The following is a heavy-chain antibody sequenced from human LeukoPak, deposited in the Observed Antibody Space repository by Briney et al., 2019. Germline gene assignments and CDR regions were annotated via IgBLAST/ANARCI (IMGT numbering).Heavy chain of an antibody. V-gene: IGHV4-39*01. D-gene: IGHD2-15*01. CDR3: ARQPVVAATPFYYMDV. Sequence: SETLSLTCSVSGGSFSSSTYYWGWIRQPPGKGLEWIGDIYYSGTSYYNSSLKSRVTISVDTSKNQFSLKLSSVTAADTAVYYCARQPVVAATPFYYMDVWGKGAPVTISS. J-gene: IGHJ6*03. CDR1: GGSFSSSTYY. CDR2: IYYSGTS.